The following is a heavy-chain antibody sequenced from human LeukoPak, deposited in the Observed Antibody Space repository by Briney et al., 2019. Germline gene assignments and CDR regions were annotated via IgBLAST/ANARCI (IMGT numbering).Heavy chain of an antibody. Sequence: GGSLRLSCAASGFTFSSYSMNWVRQAPGKGLEWVSSISSSGSYIYYADSVKGRFTISRDNAKNSLYLQMNSLRAEDTAVYYCARDLRIQLWFEYWGQGTLVTVSS. CDR3: ARDLRIQLWFEY. CDR1: GFTFSSYS. CDR2: ISSSGSYI. V-gene: IGHV3-21*01. D-gene: IGHD5-18*01. J-gene: IGHJ4*02.